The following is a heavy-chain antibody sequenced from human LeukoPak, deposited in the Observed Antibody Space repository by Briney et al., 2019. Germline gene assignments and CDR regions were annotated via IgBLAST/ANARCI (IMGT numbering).Heavy chain of an antibody. CDR3: ARDKIEVPAIGQAQNYGMDV. D-gene: IGHD2-2*01. V-gene: IGHV1-2*02. Sequence: ASVKVSCKASGYTFTGYYMHWVRQAPGQGLEWMGWVNPNSGGTNYAQKFQGRVTMTRDTSISTAYMELSRLRSDDTDVYYCARDKIEVPAIGQAQNYGMDVWGQGTTVTVSS. CDR2: VNPNSGGT. CDR1: GYTFTGYY. J-gene: IGHJ6*02.